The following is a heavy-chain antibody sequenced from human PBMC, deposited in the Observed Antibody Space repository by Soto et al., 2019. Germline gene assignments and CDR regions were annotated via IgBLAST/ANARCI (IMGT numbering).Heavy chain of an antibody. J-gene: IGHJ4*02. CDR1: GFTLSSCA. Sequence: EVQLLESGGGLVQPGGSLRLSCAASGFTLSSCAMSWVRQAPGKGLEWVSTIGGRRSTPYYADSVKGRFTISRDNSKSTLYVQMKSLRAEDTAVYFCAKVYSDFWSGYPYYFDYWGQGTLVTVSS. CDR3: AKVYSDFWSGYPYYFDY. CDR2: IGGRRSTP. D-gene: IGHD3-3*01. V-gene: IGHV3-23*01.